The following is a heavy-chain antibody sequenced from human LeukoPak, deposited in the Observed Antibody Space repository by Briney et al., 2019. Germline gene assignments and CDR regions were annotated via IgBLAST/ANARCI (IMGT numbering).Heavy chain of an antibody. D-gene: IGHD3-10*01. V-gene: IGHV4-34*01. J-gene: IGHJ3*02. CDR3: ARRITMVRGVKKKAFDI. CDR2: INHSGST. Sequence: PGGSLRLSCAASGFTFSNYGLSWIRQPPGKGLEWIGEINHSGSTNYNPSLKSRVTISVDTSKNQFSLKLSSVTAADTAVYYCARRITMVRGVKKKAFDIWGQGTMVTVSS. CDR1: GFTFSNYG.